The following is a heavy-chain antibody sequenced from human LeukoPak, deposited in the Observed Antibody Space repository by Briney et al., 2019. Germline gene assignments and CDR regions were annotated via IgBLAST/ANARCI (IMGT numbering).Heavy chain of an antibody. J-gene: IGHJ4*02. Sequence: SETLSLTCSVSGGSISTSSYYWGWIRQPPGKGLEWIGSIYYSGTTYYNPSLKSRVTISVDTSKNQFSLKLSSVTAADTAVYSCARAARGYFDSWGQGTLVTGSS. D-gene: IGHD6-6*01. CDR3: ARAARGYFDS. CDR2: IYYSGTT. V-gene: IGHV4-39*01. CDR1: GGSISTSSYY.